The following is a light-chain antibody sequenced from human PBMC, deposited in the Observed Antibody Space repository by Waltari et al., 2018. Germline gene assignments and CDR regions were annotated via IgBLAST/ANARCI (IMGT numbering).Light chain of an antibody. J-gene: IGKJ1*01. CDR3: QQYDNWLGT. CDR2: GAS. Sequence: EIVMTQSPATLSVFPVERATLSCRASQSIRSHLAWYQHKPGQAPRLLIYGASTRATGIPARFSGSGSGTEFTLTISSLQSEDFAVYFCQQYDNWLGTFGQGTKVEIK. V-gene: IGKV3-15*01. CDR1: QSIRSH.